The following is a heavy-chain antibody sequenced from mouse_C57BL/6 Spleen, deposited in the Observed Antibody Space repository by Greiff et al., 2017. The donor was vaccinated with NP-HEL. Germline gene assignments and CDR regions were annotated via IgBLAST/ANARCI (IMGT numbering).Heavy chain of an antibody. CDR3: ARYTTVTNWYFDV. CDR2: INPYNGDT. CDR1: GYSFTGYF. D-gene: IGHD1-1*01. Sequence: EVQLVESGPELVKPGDSVKISCKASGYSFTGYFMNWVMQSHGKSLEWIGRINPYNGDTFYNQKFKGKATLTVDKSSSTAHMELRSLTSEDSAVYYCARYTTVTNWYFDVWGTGTTVTVSS. V-gene: IGHV1-20*01. J-gene: IGHJ1*03.